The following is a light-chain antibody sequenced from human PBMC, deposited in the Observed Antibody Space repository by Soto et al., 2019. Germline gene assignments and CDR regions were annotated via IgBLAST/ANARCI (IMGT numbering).Light chain of an antibody. Sequence: DIQMTQSPSSLSASVGDRVTITCQASQDISNYLNWYQQKPGKAPKLLIYDASSLETGVPSRFSGSGSTTYFPFTISILEPDDIATYYCQPYDTLFTFGHGTKVDIK. V-gene: IGKV1-33*01. J-gene: IGKJ3*01. CDR1: QDISNY. CDR2: DAS. CDR3: QPYDTLFT.